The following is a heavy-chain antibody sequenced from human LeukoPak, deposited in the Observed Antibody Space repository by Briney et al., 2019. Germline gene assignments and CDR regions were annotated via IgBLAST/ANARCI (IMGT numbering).Heavy chain of an antibody. CDR2: IYPGDSDT. J-gene: IGHJ4*02. V-gene: IGHV5-51*01. CDR3: ARLASIAARPDDY. Sequence: GESLKISWKGSGYSFTSYWIGWVRQMPGKGLEGMGIIYPGDSDTRYSPSFQGQVTISADKSISTAYLQWSSLKASDTAMYYCARLASIAARPDDYWGQGTLVTVSS. CDR1: GYSFTSYW. D-gene: IGHD6-6*01.